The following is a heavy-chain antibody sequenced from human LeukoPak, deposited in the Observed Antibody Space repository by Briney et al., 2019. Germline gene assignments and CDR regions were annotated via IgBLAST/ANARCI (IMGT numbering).Heavy chain of an antibody. CDR3: ARHISGNYGGYFDY. J-gene: IGHJ4*02. CDR2: IYYSGRT. Sequence: SETLSLTCTVSGGSISSYYWSWIRQPPGKGLEWIGYIYYSGRTNYNPSLKSRVTISVDTSKKQFSLKLSSVTAADTAVYYCARHISGNYGGYFDYWGQGTLVAVSS. V-gene: IGHV4-59*08. D-gene: IGHD1-26*01. CDR1: GGSISSYY.